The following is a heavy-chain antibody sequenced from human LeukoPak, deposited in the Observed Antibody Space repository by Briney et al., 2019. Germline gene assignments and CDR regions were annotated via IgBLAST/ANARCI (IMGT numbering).Heavy chain of an antibody. CDR3: ARPEGYDYVWGSPYYFDY. V-gene: IGHV5-51*01. Sequence: GESLKISCKGSGYSFTSYWIGWVRQMPGKGLEWMGIIYPGDSDTRYSPSFQGQVTISADKSISTAYLQWSSLKASDTAMYYCARPEGYDYVWGSPYYFDYWGQGTLVTVSS. CDR1: GYSFTSYW. D-gene: IGHD3-16*01. J-gene: IGHJ4*02. CDR2: IYPGDSDT.